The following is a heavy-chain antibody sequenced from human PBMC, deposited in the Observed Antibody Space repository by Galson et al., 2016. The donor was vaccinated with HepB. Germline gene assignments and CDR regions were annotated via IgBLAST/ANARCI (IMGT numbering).Heavy chain of an antibody. J-gene: IGHJ4*02. CDR3: AKVFYNSGYYDQ. CDR2: IWDDGSK. D-gene: IGHD5-24*01. V-gene: IGHV3-33*06. CDR1: GFTFSSYG. Sequence: SLRLSCAASGFTFSSYGMHWVRQAPGKGLERIADIWDDGSKRYADSVQGRFTISRDNSRNTLYLQMNNLRGEDTAVYFCAKVFYNSGYYDQWGQGTLVTVSS.